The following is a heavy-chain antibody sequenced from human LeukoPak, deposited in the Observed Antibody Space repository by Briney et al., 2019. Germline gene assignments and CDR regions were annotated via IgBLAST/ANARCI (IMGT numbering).Heavy chain of an antibody. V-gene: IGHV3-21*01. J-gene: IGHJ5*02. D-gene: IGHD2-2*01. Sequence: GGSLRLSCAASGFTFSSYSMNWVRQAPGKGLEWVSSISSSSSYIYYADSVKGRFTISRDNAKNSLYLQMNSLRAEDTAVYYCARGIRGYCSSTSCYSFDPWGQGTLVTVSS. CDR1: GFTFSSYS. CDR2: ISSSSSYI. CDR3: ARGIRGYCSSTSCYSFDP.